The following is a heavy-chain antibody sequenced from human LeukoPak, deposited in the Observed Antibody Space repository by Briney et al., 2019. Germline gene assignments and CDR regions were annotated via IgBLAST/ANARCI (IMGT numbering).Heavy chain of an antibody. D-gene: IGHD3-10*01. CDR2: ISSGRTYI. J-gene: IGHJ2*01. CDR3: ARGRGWYFDL. V-gene: IGHV3-21*01. Sequence: KPGGSLRLSCAASGFSFSSYTMNWVRQAPGKGLEWVSSISSGRTYIYYADSVKGRFTISRDNAKNTLYLQMNSLRVEDTAVYYCARGRGWYFDLWGRGTLVTVSS. CDR1: GFSFSSYT.